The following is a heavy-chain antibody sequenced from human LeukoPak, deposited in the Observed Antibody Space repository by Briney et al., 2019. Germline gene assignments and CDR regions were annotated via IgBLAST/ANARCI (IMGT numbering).Heavy chain of an antibody. D-gene: IGHD3-3*01. Sequence: PGGSLRLSCAASGFTFSSYWMSWVRQAPGKGLEWVSAISGSGGSTYYADSVKGRFTISRDNSKNTLYLQMNSLRAEDTAVYYCAKLWRYYDFWSGYPHDAFDIWGQGTMVTVSS. V-gene: IGHV3-23*01. CDR1: GFTFSSYW. CDR3: AKLWRYYDFWSGYPHDAFDI. J-gene: IGHJ3*02. CDR2: ISGSGGST.